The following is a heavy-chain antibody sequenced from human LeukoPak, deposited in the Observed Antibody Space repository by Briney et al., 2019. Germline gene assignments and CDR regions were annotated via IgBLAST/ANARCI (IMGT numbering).Heavy chain of an antibody. CDR3: ARRGGSGRAFDY. J-gene: IGHJ4*02. CDR1: GASISGGTYS. CDR2: IYYTGST. D-gene: IGHD1-26*01. V-gene: IGHV4-39*01. Sequence: SETLSLTWSVSGASISGGTYSWGWIRQPPGKGLEWIGSIYYTGSTYDNPSLKSRVIISVDTSKNQFSLKLSSVTAADTALYYCARRGGSGRAFDYWGQGTLVTVSS.